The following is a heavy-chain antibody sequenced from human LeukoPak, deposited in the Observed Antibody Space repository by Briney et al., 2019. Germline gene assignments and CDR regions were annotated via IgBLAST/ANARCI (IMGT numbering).Heavy chain of an antibody. CDR1: GGSISSGSYY. Sequence: SETLSLTCTVSGGSISSGSYYWSWIRQPAGKGLEWIGRIYTSGSTNYNPSLKSRVTISVDTSKNQFSLKLSSVTAADTAVYYCAREPSGRWLQLRRFDYWGQGTLVTVSS. J-gene: IGHJ4*02. CDR3: AREPSGRWLQLRRFDY. D-gene: IGHD5-24*01. V-gene: IGHV4-61*02. CDR2: IYTSGST.